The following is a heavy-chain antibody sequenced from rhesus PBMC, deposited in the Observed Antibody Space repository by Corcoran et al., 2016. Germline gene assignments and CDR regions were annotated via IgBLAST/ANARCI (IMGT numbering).Heavy chain of an antibody. D-gene: IGHD4-23*01. CDR1: GDTFTDYY. Sequence: EVQLVQSGAEVKKPGASVKISCKASGDTFTDYYLHWVRQAPGKGLEWMGRVDPEDGEVIHAQKFQDRVTITADTSTDTAYMELSSLRSEDTAVYYCATHLYSNYFDYWGQGVLVTVSS. CDR3: ATHLYSNYFDY. CDR2: VDPEDGEV. V-gene: IGHV1-111*02. J-gene: IGHJ4*01.